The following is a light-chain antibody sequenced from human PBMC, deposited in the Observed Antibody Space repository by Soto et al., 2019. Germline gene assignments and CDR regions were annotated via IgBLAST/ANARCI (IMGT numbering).Light chain of an antibody. V-gene: IGKV3-20*01. CDR3: QQYGSSPLIS. CDR1: QSVSSSY. J-gene: IGKJ5*01. CDR2: GAS. Sequence: EIVLTQSPCTLSLSPGERATPSCRASQSVSSSYLAWYQQKPGQAPRLLIFGASKRATGIPDRFSGSGSGRDFTLTISGLEPEDFAVYYCQQYGSSPLISFGQGTRLEIK.